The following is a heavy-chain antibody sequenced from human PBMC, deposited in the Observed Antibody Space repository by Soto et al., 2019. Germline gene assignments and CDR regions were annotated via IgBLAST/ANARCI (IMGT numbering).Heavy chain of an antibody. Sequence: GGSLRLSCAASGFTFSSYAMSWVRQAPGKGLEWVSAISGSGGSTYYADSVKGRFTISRDNSKNTLYLQMNSLRAEDRAVYYCAKEAPIVLMVYAPYYFDYWGQGTLVTVSS. CDR1: GFTFSSYA. D-gene: IGHD2-8*01. J-gene: IGHJ4*02. CDR3: AKEAPIVLMVYAPYYFDY. V-gene: IGHV3-23*01. CDR2: ISGSGGST.